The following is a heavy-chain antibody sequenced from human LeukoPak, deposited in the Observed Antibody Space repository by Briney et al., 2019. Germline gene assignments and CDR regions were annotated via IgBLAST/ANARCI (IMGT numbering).Heavy chain of an antibody. CDR2: INPNSGGT. V-gene: IGHV1-2*02. D-gene: IGHD3-22*01. J-gene: IGHJ4*02. CDR3: ARVTTMLVVVTPFHYFDY. Sequence: ASVKVSCKASGYTFTGYYMHWVRRAPGQGLEWMGWINPNSGGTNYAQKFQGRVTMTRNTSISTAYMELSSLRSEDTAVYYCARVTTMLVVVTPFHYFDYWGQGTLVTVSS. CDR1: GYTFTGYY.